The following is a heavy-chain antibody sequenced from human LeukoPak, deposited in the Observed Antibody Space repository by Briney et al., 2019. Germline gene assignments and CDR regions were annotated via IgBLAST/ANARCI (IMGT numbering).Heavy chain of an antibody. Sequence: XCKPXGYTFTGYYMHWVRQAPGKGIEWMGRINPNSGGTNYAKKFQGRVTMTRDTSISTAYMEVSRLRSDDTAVYYCARAGATYYYDSSGYPPDYWGQGTLVTVSS. CDR3: ARAGATYYYDSSGYPPDY. D-gene: IGHD3-22*01. V-gene: IGHV1-2*06. CDR2: INPNSGGT. J-gene: IGHJ4*02. CDR1: GYTFTGYY.